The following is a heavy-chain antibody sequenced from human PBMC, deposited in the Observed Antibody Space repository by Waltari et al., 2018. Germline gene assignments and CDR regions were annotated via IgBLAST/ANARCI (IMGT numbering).Heavy chain of an antibody. Sequence: QLQLQESGPGLVKSSETLSLTCTVSGGPISSSSYYWGWFRQPPGKGLEWIGSIYYSGSTYYNPSLKSRVTISVDTSKNQFSLKLSSVTAADTAVYYCATRLSSSWYERKVDYWGQGTLVTVSS. J-gene: IGHJ4*02. D-gene: IGHD6-13*01. CDR2: IYYSGST. CDR3: ATRLSSSWYERKVDY. V-gene: IGHV4-39*07. CDR1: GGPISSSSYY.